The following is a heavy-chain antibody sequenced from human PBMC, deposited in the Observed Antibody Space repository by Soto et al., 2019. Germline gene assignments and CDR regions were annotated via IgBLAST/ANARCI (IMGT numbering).Heavy chain of an antibody. V-gene: IGHV3-33*01. J-gene: IGHJ6*02. CDR3: ARDIARSCTNGVCISVLYYGMDV. D-gene: IGHD2-8*01. Sequence: QVQLVESGGGVVQPGRSLRLSCAASGFTFSSYGMHWVRQAPGKGLEWVAVIWYDGSNKYYADSVKGRFTISRDNSKNTLDLQMNSLRAEDTAVYYCARDIARSCTNGVCISVLYYGMDVWGQGTTVTVSS. CDR2: IWYDGSNK. CDR1: GFTFSSYG.